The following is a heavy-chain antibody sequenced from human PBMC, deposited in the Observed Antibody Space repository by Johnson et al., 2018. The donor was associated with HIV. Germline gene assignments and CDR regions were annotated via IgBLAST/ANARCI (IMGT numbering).Heavy chain of an antibody. CDR3: AKDPRSSSWYWDAFDI. V-gene: IGHV3-11*01. CDR1: GFTFSDYY. D-gene: IGHD6-13*01. Sequence: QVQLVESGGGLVKPGGSLRLSCAASGFTFSDYYMSWIRQAPGKGLEWVSYISSGGSTIYYADSVKGRFTISRDNAKNSLYLQMNSLRAEDTAVYYCAKDPRSSSWYWDAFDIWGQGTMVTVSS. CDR2: ISSGGSTI. J-gene: IGHJ3*02.